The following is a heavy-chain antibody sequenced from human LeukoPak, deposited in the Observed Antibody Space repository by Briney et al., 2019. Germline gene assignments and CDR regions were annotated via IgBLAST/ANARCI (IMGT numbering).Heavy chain of an antibody. Sequence: SETLSLTCTVSGGSISSGDYYWSWIRQPPGKGLEWIGYIYYSGSTYYNPSLKSRVTISVDTSKNQFSLKLSSVTAADTAVYYCAGDRGYYDSSGSDSFDIWGQGTMVTVSS. CDR1: GGSISSGDYY. J-gene: IGHJ3*02. CDR2: IYYSGST. V-gene: IGHV4-30-4*01. CDR3: AGDRGYYDSSGSDSFDI. D-gene: IGHD3-22*01.